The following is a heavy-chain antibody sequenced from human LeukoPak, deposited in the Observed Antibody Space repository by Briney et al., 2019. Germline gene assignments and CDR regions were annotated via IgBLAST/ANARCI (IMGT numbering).Heavy chain of an antibody. J-gene: IGHJ4*02. CDR3: AKDRPDTAMITDFDY. CDR1: GFTFSSYA. D-gene: IGHD5-18*01. Sequence: GGSLRLSCAASGFTFSSYAMSWVRQAPGKGLEWVSTISGSGGSTYYADSVKGRFTISRDNSKNTLYLQMNSLRAEDTAVYYCAKDRPDTAMITDFDYWSQGTLVTVSS. V-gene: IGHV3-23*01. CDR2: ISGSGGST.